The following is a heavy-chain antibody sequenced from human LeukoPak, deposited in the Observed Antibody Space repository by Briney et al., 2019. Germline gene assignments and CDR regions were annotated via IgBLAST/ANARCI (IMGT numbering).Heavy chain of an antibody. D-gene: IGHD2-15*01. CDR1: GYTFSSYS. J-gene: IGHJ6*02. CDR3: AREHRRYCSGGSCYYYGMDV. CDR2: ISAYNGNT. Sequence: ASVKVSCKASGYTFSSYSISWVRQAPGQGLEWMGWISAYNGNTNYAQKLQGRDTMTTDTSTSTAYMELRSLSSDETAVYYCAREHRRYCSGGSCYYYGMDVWGQGTTVTVSS. V-gene: IGHV1-18*01.